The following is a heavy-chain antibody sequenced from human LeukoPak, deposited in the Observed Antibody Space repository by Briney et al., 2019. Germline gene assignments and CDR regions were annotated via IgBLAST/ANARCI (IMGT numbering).Heavy chain of an antibody. V-gene: IGHV3-30*02. D-gene: IGHD3-10*01. CDR2: IRYDGSNK. CDR3: ASIVEEFGELLYDY. Sequence: GGSLRLSCAASGFTFSSYTMHWVRQAPGKGLEWVAFIRYDGSNKYYADSVKGRFTIPRDNSKNTLYLQMNSLRAEDTAVYYCASIVEEFGELLYDYWGQGTLVTVSS. CDR1: GFTFSSYT. J-gene: IGHJ4*02.